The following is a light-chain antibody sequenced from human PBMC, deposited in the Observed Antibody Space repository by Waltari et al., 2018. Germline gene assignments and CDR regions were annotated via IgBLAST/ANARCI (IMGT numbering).Light chain of an antibody. J-gene: IGLJ3*02. Sequence: SHELTQPPSVSVSPGQTARITCSGDALSRQYAYWYQQKAGQAPVAVICKDSERPSGIPERFSGSTSGTTVTLTSSGVQAEDEADYCCQTTDSSGAWAFGGGTKLTVL. V-gene: IGLV3-25*03. CDR1: ALSRQY. CDR3: QTTDSSGAWA. CDR2: KDS.